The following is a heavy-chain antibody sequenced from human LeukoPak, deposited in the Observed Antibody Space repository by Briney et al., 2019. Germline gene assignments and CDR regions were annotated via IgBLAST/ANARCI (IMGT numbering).Heavy chain of an antibody. Sequence: SETLSLTCTVSGGSISSSSYYWGWIRQPPGKGLEWIGSIYYSGSTHYNPSLKSRVTISVDTSKNQFSLKLSSVTAADTAVCYCARDIGGYGTRILDYWGQGTLVTVSS. CDR2: IYYSGST. D-gene: IGHD5-12*01. V-gene: IGHV4-39*07. CDR3: ARDIGGYGTRILDY. CDR1: GGSISSSSYY. J-gene: IGHJ4*02.